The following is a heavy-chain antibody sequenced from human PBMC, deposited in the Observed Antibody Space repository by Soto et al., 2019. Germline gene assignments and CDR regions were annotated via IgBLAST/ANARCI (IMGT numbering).Heavy chain of an antibody. CDR1: GFTFSSYG. CDR2: ISYDGSNK. CDR3: AKGRGFDP. Sequence: QVQLVESGGGVVQPGRSLRLSCTASGFTFSSYGMHWVRQAPGKGLEWVAVISYDGSNKYYADSVKGRFTISRDNSKNTLFLQMNSLRAEDTAVYYCAKGRGFDPWGQGTLVTVSS. J-gene: IGHJ5*02. V-gene: IGHV3-30*18.